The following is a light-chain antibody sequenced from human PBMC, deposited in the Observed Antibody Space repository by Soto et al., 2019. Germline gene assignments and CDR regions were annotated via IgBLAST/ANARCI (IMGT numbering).Light chain of an antibody. V-gene: IGLV2-14*01. J-gene: IGLJ3*02. CDR3: CSYTSSSIRV. CDR2: EVR. CDR1: SSDVGGYNH. Sequence: QSVLTRPASVSGSPGQSITISCTGTSSDVGGYNHVSWYQQHPGKAPKLIIYEVRNRPSGVSNRLSGSKSGNTASLTISGLQADDEADYYCCSYTSSSIRVFGGGTKLTVL.